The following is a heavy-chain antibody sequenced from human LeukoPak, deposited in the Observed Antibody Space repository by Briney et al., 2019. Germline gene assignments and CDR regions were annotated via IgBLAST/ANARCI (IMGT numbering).Heavy chain of an antibody. CDR3: ARGRGNFDY. Sequence: SETLSLTCTVSGGSISSSSYYWGWIRQPPGKGLEWIGSIYYSGSTNYNPSLKSRVTISVDTSKNQFSLKLSSVTAADTAVYYCARGRGNFDYWGQGTLVTVSS. CDR2: IYYSGST. D-gene: IGHD3-16*01. CDR1: GGSISSSSYY. J-gene: IGHJ4*02. V-gene: IGHV4-39*07.